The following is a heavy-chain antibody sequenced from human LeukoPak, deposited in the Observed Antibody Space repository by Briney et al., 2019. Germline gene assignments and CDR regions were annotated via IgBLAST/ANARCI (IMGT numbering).Heavy chain of an antibody. CDR2: MNPNSGNT. Sequence: GVSVKVSCKASGYTFTSYDINWVRQATGQGLEWMGWMNPNSGNTGYAQKFQGRVTMTRNTSISTAYMELSSLRSEDTAVYYCARAWKRWLQLLGYWGQGTLVTVSS. CDR1: GYTFTSYD. V-gene: IGHV1-8*01. D-gene: IGHD5-24*01. J-gene: IGHJ4*02. CDR3: ARAWKRWLQLLGY.